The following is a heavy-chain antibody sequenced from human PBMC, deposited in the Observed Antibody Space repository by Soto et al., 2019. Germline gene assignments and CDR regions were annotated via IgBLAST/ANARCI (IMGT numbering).Heavy chain of an antibody. CDR3: ARDSILVVTAAINDNWFDP. CDR1: GYTFTSYY. Sequence: ASVKVSCKASGYTFTSYYMHWVRQAPGQGLEWMGIINPSGGSTSYAQKFQGRVTMTRDTSTSTVYMELSSLRSEDTAVYYCARDSILVVTAAINDNWFDPWGQGTLVTVYS. CDR2: INPSGGST. V-gene: IGHV1-46*01. D-gene: IGHD2-2*01. J-gene: IGHJ5*02.